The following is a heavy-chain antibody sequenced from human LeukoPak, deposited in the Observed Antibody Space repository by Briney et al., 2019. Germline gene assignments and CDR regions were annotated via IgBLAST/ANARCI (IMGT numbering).Heavy chain of an antibody. Sequence: PSETLSLTCAVSGGSIRSSKWWSWIRQPPGKGLEWIGYIYYSGSTYYNPSLKSRVTISVDTSKNQFSLKLSSVTAADTAVYYCARESSVNGGPYNWFDPWGQGTLVTVSS. CDR2: IYYSGST. J-gene: IGHJ5*02. V-gene: IGHV4-30-4*01. D-gene: IGHD1-1*01. CDR1: GGSIRSSKW. CDR3: ARESSVNGGPYNWFDP.